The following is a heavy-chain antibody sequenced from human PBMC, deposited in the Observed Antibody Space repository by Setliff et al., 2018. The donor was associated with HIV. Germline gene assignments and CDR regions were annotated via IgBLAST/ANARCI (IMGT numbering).Heavy chain of an antibody. D-gene: IGHD1-26*01. CDR3: ARGKRLGYYFDS. CDR2: INDLGTA. CDR1: DYSIRSGYY. V-gene: IGHV4-38-2*01. J-gene: IGHJ4*02. Sequence: SETLSLTCAVSDYSIRSGYYWGWIRQPPGKGLEWIGEINDLGTADYSPSLNSRVTISLDTSRKQLSLKMRSVTAADTAMYYCARGKRLGYYFDSWGLGTLVTVSS.